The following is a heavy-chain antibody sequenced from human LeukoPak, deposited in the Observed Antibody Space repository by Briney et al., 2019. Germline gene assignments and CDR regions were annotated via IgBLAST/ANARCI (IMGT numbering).Heavy chain of an antibody. D-gene: IGHD6-6*01. J-gene: IGHJ6*03. V-gene: IGHV3-30*02. CDR3: AKDSSEEDLYYHYMDV. Sequence: SVKGRFTISRDNSKKTVYLQMNNLRPDDTAVYFCAKDSSEEDLYYHYMDVWGKGTTVTVSS.